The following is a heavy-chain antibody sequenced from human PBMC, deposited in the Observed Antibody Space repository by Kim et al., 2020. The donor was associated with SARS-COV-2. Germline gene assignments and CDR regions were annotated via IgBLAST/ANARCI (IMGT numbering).Heavy chain of an antibody. CDR3: ARENGYGYGRAFDI. J-gene: IGHJ3*02. V-gene: IGHV3-33*01. CDR1: GFTFSSYG. CDR2: IWYDGSNK. D-gene: IGHD5-18*01. Sequence: GGSLRLSCAASGFTFSSYGMHWVRQAPGKGLEWVAVIWYDGSNKYYADSVKGRFTISRDNSKNTLYLQMNSLRAEDTAVYYCARENGYGYGRAFDIWGQGTMVTVSS.